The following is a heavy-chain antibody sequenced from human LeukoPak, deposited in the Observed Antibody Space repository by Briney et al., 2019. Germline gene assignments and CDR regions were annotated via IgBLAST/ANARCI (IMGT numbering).Heavy chain of an antibody. CDR1: GLTFSNFW. CDR2: INQDGTKK. CDR3: ARGFGQASYGLQRDALDI. D-gene: IGHD5-18*01. J-gene: IGHJ3*02. Sequence: TGGSLRLSCVASGLTFSNFWMTWVRQAPGEGLEWVASINQDGTKKYYVDSVKGRFTISRDNSKNTLYLQMNSLRAEDTAVYYCARGFGQASYGLQRDALDIWGQGTMVTVSS. V-gene: IGHV3-7*03.